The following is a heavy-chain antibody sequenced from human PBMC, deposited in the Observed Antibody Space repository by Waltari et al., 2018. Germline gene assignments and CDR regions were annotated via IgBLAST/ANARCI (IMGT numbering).Heavy chain of an antibody. CDR2: ISGSGGST. CDR1: GFTFSSYA. CDR3: AKFQVAGSYYGY. D-gene: IGHD1-26*01. J-gene: IGHJ4*02. V-gene: IGHV3-23*01. Sequence: EVELLESGGGLVQPGGSLRLSCAASGFTFSSYAMSWVRQAPGKGLEWVSAISGSGGSTYYADSVKGRFTISRDNSKNTLYLQMNSLRAEDTAVYYCAKFQVAGSYYGYWGQGTLVTVSS.